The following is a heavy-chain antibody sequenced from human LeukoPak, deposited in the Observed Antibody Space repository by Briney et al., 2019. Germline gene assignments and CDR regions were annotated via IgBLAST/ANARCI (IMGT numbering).Heavy chain of an antibody. CDR1: GFTVSSNY. V-gene: IGHV3-53*01. Sequence: PGGSLRLSCAASGFTVSSNYMSWVGQAPGKGLEWVSVIYSGGSTYYTDSVTGGFTISRDNSKNTLYLQMNSLRAEDTAVYYCARDGVWFGDITCAYWGQGTLVTVSS. CDR3: ARDGVWFGDITCAY. J-gene: IGHJ4*02. D-gene: IGHD3-10*01. CDR2: IYSGGST.